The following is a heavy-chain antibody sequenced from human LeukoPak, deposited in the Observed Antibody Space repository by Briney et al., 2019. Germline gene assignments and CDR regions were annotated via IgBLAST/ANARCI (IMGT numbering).Heavy chain of an antibody. V-gene: IGHV3-21*01. CDR1: GFTFSSYA. D-gene: IGHD1-26*01. Sequence: PGGSLRLSCAASGFTFSSYAMNWVRQAPGKGLEWVSSISRGSDHIFYADSMKGRFTISRDNAKNSLYLQMNSLGAEDTAVYYCARGILVYYYGMDVWGQGTTVTVSS. CDR2: ISRGSDHI. CDR3: ARGILVYYYGMDV. J-gene: IGHJ6*02.